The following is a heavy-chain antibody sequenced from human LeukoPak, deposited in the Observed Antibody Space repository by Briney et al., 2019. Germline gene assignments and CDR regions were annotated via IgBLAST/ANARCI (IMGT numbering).Heavy chain of an antibody. CDR1: GGSISSSSYY. Sequence: SETLSLTCTVSGGSISSSSYYWGWIRQPPGKGLEWIGSIYYSGSTNYNPSLKSRVAISVDKSKNQFSLKLSSVTAADTAVYYCARAEDILTGYCNWFDPWGQGTLVTVSS. CDR3: ARAEDILTGYCNWFDP. D-gene: IGHD3-9*01. V-gene: IGHV4-39*07. J-gene: IGHJ5*02. CDR2: IYYSGST.